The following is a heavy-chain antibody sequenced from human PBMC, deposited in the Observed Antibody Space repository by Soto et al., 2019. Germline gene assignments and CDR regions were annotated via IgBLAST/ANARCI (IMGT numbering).Heavy chain of an antibody. CDR2: IPYDGFNK. V-gene: IGHV3-30-3*01. Sequence: TGGSRRLSWGASGFTFSNFALYWVRQAPGKGLEWVAVIPYDGFNKYHADSVKGRFTISRYDSQNTVFLQMGSLRLEDTAVYYCAREMFEISGYYSGPLNDWGQGSAVTVSS. J-gene: IGHJ4*02. CDR1: GFTFSNFA. D-gene: IGHD3-22*01. CDR3: AREMFEISGYYSGPLND.